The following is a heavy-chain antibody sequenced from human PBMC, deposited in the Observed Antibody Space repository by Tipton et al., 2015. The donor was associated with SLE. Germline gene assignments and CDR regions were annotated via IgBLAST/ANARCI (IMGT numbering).Heavy chain of an antibody. CDR2: VYHSGST. Sequence: TLSLTCAVYGGSLSGYYWGWIRQPPGKGLEWIGSVYHSGSTYYNPSLKSRVTISVDTSKNQFSLKLNSVTAADTAVYYCARGGIQLWNWFDPWGQGTLVTVSS. D-gene: IGHD5-18*01. CDR3: ARGGIQLWNWFDP. J-gene: IGHJ5*02. V-gene: IGHV4-38-2*01. CDR1: GGSLSGYY.